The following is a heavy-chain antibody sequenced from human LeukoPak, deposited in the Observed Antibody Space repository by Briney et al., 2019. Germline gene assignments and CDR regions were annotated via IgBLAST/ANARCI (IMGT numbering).Heavy chain of an antibody. V-gene: IGHV1-2*06. D-gene: IGHD3-16*02. CDR3: ARVQYDYVWGSYLHY. CDR1: GYTFTGYY. J-gene: IGHJ4*02. Sequence: GASVKVSCKASGYTFTGYYMHWVRQAPGQGLEWMGRINPNSCGTNYAQKFQGRVTMPRETSISTAYMKLSRLRSDDTAVYYCARVQYDYVWGSYLHYWGQGTLVTVSS. CDR2: INPNSCGT.